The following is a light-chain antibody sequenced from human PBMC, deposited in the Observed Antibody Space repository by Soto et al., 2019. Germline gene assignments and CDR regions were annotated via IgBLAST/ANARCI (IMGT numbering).Light chain of an antibody. Sequence: EIVLTQFPGILSLSPGERATLSCRASQTVSDNFLAWYQQKPGQSPRLLIYFTSSRATGIPDRFRGSGSGTDFTLTISRLEPEDFAVYYCQQRNNWPNTFGQGTKLEIK. CDR3: QQRNNWPNT. J-gene: IGKJ2*01. CDR1: QTVSDNF. V-gene: IGKV3D-20*02. CDR2: FTS.